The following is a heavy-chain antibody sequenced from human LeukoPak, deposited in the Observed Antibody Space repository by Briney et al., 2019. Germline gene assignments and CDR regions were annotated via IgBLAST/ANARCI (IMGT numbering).Heavy chain of an antibody. J-gene: IGHJ4*02. D-gene: IGHD2-15*01. CDR3: ATDKGY. CDR2: VGSSGTNV. V-gene: IGHV3-48*03. CDR1: GLTFSTYE. Sequence: GGCLRLSCVVSGLTFSTYEMNWVRQAPGKGLEWVSNVGSSGTNVYYADSVKGRFTISRDNAKNSLFLQMNSLTAEDTAVYYCATDKGYWGQGTLVTVSS.